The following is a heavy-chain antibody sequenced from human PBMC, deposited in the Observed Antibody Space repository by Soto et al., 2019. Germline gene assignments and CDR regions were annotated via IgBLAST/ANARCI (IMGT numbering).Heavy chain of an antibody. Sequence: ASVKVSCKVSGYTLTELSMHWVRQAPGKGLEWMGGFDPEDGETIYAQKFQGRVTMTEDTSTDTAYMELSSLRSEDTAVYYCATTRNHIVVVTASTIIQYYFAYWGQGTLVTVSS. V-gene: IGHV1-24*01. D-gene: IGHD2-21*02. J-gene: IGHJ4*02. CDR2: FDPEDGET. CDR1: GYTLTELS. CDR3: ATTRNHIVVVTASTIIQYYFAY.